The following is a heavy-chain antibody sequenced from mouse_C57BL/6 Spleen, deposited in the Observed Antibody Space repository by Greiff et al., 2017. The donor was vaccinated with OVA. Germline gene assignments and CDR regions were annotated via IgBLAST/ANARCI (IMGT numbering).Heavy chain of an antibody. Sequence: EVNLVESGAELVRPGSSVKMSCKTSGYTFTSYGINWVKQRPGQGLEWIGYIYIGNGYTEYNEKFKGKATLTSDTSSSTAYMQLSSLTSEDSAIYFCARFHYGSSYYCDYWGQGTTLTVSS. V-gene: IGHV1-58*01. CDR1: GYTFTSYG. CDR2: IYIGNGYT. J-gene: IGHJ2*01. D-gene: IGHD1-1*01. CDR3: ARFHYGSSYYCDY.